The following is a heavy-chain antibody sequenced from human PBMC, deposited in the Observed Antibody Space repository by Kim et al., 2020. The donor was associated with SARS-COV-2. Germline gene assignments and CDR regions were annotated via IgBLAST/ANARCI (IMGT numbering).Heavy chain of an antibody. Sequence: NPSLKVRGTISVARSKNQFSLNLSSVTAADTAVYYCARGYGSGSPYGMDVWGQGTTVTVSS. CDR3: ARGYGSGSPYGMDV. D-gene: IGHD3-10*01. J-gene: IGHJ6*02. V-gene: IGHV4-30-2*01.